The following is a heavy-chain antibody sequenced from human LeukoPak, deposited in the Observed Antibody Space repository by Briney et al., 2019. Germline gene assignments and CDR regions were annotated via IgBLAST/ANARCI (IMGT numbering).Heavy chain of an antibody. V-gene: IGHV4-30-4*08. J-gene: IGHJ5*02. D-gene: IGHD6-13*01. CDR3: ARLGIAAAGSNWFDP. CDR1: GGSISSGDYY. CDR2: IYYSGST. Sequence: SQTLSLTCTVSGGSISSGDYYWSWIRQPPGKGLEWIGYIYYSGSTYYNPSLKSRVTISVDTSKNQFSLKLSSVTAADTAVYYCARLGIAAAGSNWFDPWGQGTLVTVSS.